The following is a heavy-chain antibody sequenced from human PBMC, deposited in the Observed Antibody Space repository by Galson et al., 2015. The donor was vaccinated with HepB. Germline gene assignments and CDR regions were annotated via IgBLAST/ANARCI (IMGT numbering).Heavy chain of an antibody. CDR2: IIPIFGTA. J-gene: IGHJ6*02. Sequence: SVKVSCKASGGTFSSYAISWVRQAPGQGPEWMGGIIPIFGTANYAQKFQGRVTITADKSTSTANMELSSLRSEDTAVYFCESPYYDILTGYPERPNPAYYYGMDVWGQGTTVTVSS. CDR3: ESPYYDILTGYPERPNPAYYYGMDV. D-gene: IGHD3-9*01. V-gene: IGHV1-69*06. CDR1: GGTFSSYA.